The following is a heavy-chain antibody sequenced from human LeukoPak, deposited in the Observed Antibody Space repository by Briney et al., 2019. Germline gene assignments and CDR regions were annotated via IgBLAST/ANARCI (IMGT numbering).Heavy chain of an antibody. D-gene: IGHD2-8*01. CDR3: ARLGLWSMVQLFDY. J-gene: IGHJ4*02. Sequence: SETLSLTCTVSGGSISSGSYYWSWIRQPAGKGLEWIGRIYTSGSTNYNPSLKSRVTISVDTSKNQFSLKLSSVTAADTAVYYCARLGLWSMVQLFDYWGQGTLVTVSS. V-gene: IGHV4-61*02. CDR1: GGSISSGSYY. CDR2: IYTSGST.